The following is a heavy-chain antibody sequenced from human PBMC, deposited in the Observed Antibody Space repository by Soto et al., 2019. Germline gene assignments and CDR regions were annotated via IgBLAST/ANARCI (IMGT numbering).Heavy chain of an antibody. V-gene: IGHV1-8*01. CDR3: ARPYYYDSSGGYGMDV. Sequence: ASVKVSCKASGYTFTSYDINWVRQATGQGLEWMGWMNPNSGNTGYAQKFQGRVTMTRNTSISTAYMELSSLRSEDTAVYYCARPYYYDSSGGYGMDVWGQGTMVTVSS. CDR1: GYTFTSYD. D-gene: IGHD3-22*01. J-gene: IGHJ6*02. CDR2: MNPNSGNT.